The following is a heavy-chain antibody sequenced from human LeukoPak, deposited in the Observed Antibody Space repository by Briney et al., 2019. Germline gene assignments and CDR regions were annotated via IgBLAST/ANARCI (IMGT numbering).Heavy chain of an antibody. CDR3: ASTVWSGQVLPY. CDR1: GGSTSNYY. Sequence: SETLSLTGSVSGGSTSNYYRHWIRQPPGKGLEWIGNFYYSGKSNYNPSLKSRVTISVDTSKNQLSLKLSSVSAADTAVYYCASTVWSGQVLPYWGQGTLVTVSS. J-gene: IGHJ4*02. V-gene: IGHV4-59*01. CDR2: FYYSGKS. D-gene: IGHD3-3*01.